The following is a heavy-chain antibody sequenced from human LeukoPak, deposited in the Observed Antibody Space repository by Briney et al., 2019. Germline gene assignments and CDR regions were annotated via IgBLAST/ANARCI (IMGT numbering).Heavy chain of an antibody. J-gene: IGHJ5*02. Sequence: PGGSLRLSCAASGFTFSSYSMNWVRQAPGKGLEWVSSISSSSSYIYYADSVKGRFTISRDNAKNSLYLQMNSLRAEDTAVYYCASDHQLLSELNRWGQGTLVTVSS. CDR2: ISSSSSYI. D-gene: IGHD2-2*01. CDR3: ASDHQLLSELNR. CDR1: GFTFSSYS. V-gene: IGHV3-21*01.